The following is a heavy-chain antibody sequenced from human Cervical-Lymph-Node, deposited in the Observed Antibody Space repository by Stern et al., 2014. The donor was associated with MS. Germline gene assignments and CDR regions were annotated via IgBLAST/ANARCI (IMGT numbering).Heavy chain of an antibody. J-gene: IGHJ5*02. CDR1: GGTFSSSYA. Sequence: QVQLVQSGAEVKKPGSSMNVSCKTSGGTFSSSYAITWMRQAPGQRLEWMGRIIPNLGLANYAQKFQGRVTITADTSTSTTYMELSSLRSEDTAVYYCARGVVSNRAAATLHNLFDPWGQGTLVTVSS. CDR2: IIPNLGLA. CDR3: ARGVVSNRAAATLHNLFDP. V-gene: IGHV1-69*09. D-gene: IGHD2-15*01.